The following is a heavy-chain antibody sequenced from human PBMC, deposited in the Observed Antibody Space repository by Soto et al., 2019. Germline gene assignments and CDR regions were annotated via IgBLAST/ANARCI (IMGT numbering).Heavy chain of an antibody. J-gene: IGHJ4*02. CDR2: IKQDGSEK. V-gene: IGHV3-7*05. CDR3: ARDPPYCTNGVCSNY. Sequence: HPGGSLRLSCAASGFTFSSYWMSWVRQAPGKGLEWVANIKQDGSEKYYVDSVKGRFTISRDNAKNSLYLQMNSLRAEDTAVYYCARDPPYCTNGVCSNYWGQGTLVTVSS. D-gene: IGHD2-8*01. CDR1: GFTFSSYW.